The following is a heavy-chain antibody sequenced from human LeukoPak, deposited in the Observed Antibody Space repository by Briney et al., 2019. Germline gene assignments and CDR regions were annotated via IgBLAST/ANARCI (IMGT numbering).Heavy chain of an antibody. D-gene: IGHD6-13*01. V-gene: IGHV3-53*01. J-gene: IGHJ4*02. Sequence: PGGSLRLSCAASGFTVSSNYMSWVRQAPGKGLEWVSVIYSGGSTYYADSVKGRFTISRDNSKNTLYLQMNSLRAEDTAVYYCATGIAAAGDYFDYWGQGTLVTVSS. CDR2: IYSGGST. CDR3: ATGIAAAGDYFDY. CDR1: GFTVSSNY.